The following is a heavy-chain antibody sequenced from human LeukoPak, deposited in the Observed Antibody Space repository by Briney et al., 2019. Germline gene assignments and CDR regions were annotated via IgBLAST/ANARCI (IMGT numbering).Heavy chain of an antibody. J-gene: IGHJ4*02. Sequence: GESLKISCKGSGYSFTSYWISWVRQMPGKGLEWMGRIDPSDSYTNYSPSFQGHVTISADKSISTAYLQWSSLKASDTAMCYCARTPLYCSGGSCSLGGWGQGTLVTVSS. CDR1: GYSFTSYW. CDR2: IDPSDSYT. D-gene: IGHD2-15*01. V-gene: IGHV5-10-1*01. CDR3: ARTPLYCSGGSCSLGG.